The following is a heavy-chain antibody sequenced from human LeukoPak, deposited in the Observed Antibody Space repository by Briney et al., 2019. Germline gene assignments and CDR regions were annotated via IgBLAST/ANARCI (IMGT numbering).Heavy chain of an antibody. D-gene: IGHD3-9*01. CDR1: GFSFSDST. J-gene: IGHJ4*02. V-gene: IGHV3-73*01. Sequence: PGGSLRLSCAASGFSFSDSTMHWVRQASGKGLEWLGRIRDKSNSYATAYTASVKGRFTISRDDAKHTAYLQMNSLKTEDTAVYYCTRLTGGYWGQGTLVTVSS. CDR2: IRDKSNSYAT. CDR3: TRLTGGY.